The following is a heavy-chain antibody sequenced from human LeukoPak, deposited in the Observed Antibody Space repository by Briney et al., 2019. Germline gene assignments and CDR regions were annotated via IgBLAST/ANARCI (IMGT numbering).Heavy chain of an antibody. CDR3: AREGRYCSGGSCYSDAFDI. J-gene: IGHJ3*02. CDR1: GFTFSSYW. D-gene: IGHD2-15*01. CDR2: IKQDGSEK. V-gene: IGHV3-7*01. Sequence: GGSLRLSCAASGFTFSSYWMSWVRQAPGKGLEWVANIKQDGSEKYYVDSVKGRFTISRDNAKNSLYLQMNSLRAGDTAVYYCAREGRYCSGGSCYSDAFDIWGQGTMVTVSS.